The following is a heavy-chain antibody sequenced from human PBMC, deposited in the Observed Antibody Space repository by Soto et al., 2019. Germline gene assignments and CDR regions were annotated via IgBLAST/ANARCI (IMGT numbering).Heavy chain of an antibody. CDR2: IYYSGST. V-gene: IGHV4-59*11. Sequence: SQTLPLTCTVSGGSISSHYWSWIRQPPGKGLEWIGYIYYSGSTNYNPSLKSRVTISVDTSKNQFSLKLSSLTAGDTADAYRESCGSGSYRRFDPWGQGTLVSVSS. D-gene: IGHD3-10*01. J-gene: IGHJ5*02. CDR1: GGSISSHY. CDR3: ESCGSGSYRRFDP.